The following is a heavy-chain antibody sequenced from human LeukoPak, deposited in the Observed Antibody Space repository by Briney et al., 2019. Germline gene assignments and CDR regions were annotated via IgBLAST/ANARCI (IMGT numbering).Heavy chain of an antibody. CDR2: LYHTGSA. J-gene: IGHJ4*02. CDR3: ARSSLAVYFDY. Sequence: PSETLSLTCTVSGGSISSNNYYWGWIRQPPGKGLEWIGSLYHTGSAYYNPSLKSRVTISMDVSKNHFSLKLSSVTAADTAMYFCARSSLAVYFDYWGQGTLVTASS. V-gene: IGHV4-39*02. CDR1: GGSISSNNYY.